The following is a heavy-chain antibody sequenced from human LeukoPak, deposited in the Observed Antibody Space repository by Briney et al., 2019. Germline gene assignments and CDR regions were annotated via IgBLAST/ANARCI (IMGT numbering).Heavy chain of an antibody. J-gene: IGHJ4*02. CDR1: GFTFSSYA. CDR3: AKVLVGTTCFEY. V-gene: IGHV3-23*01. D-gene: IGHD1-7*01. Sequence: PGGSLRLSCAASGFTFSSYAMSWVRQAPGKGLEWVSAIGGSGSTTYYADSVKGRFTISRDNSKNTLYLQMNSLRAEDTAVYYCAKVLVGTTCFEYWGQGTLVTVSS. CDR2: IGGSGSTT.